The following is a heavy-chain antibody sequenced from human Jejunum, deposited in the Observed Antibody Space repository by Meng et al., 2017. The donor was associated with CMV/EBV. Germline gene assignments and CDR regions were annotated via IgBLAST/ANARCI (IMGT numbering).Heavy chain of an antibody. CDR2: LSYSGST. V-gene: IGHV4-39*07. CDR1: AGDIRRPKKS. CDR3: ARDLPRYYSDDRAYYNHFDS. D-gene: IGHD3-22*01. J-gene: IGHJ4*02. Sequence: FPCQLSAGDIRRPKKSRGRICQPSGKGLAWIRSLSYSGSTHYTPALGGRVPISIDTSKTRFSLKLTSVTAADTAVYYCARDLPRYYSDDRAYYNHFDSWGQGTLVTVSS.